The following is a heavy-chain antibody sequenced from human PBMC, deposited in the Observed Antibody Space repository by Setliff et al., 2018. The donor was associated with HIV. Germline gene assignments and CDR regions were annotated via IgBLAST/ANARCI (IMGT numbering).Heavy chain of an antibody. CDR1: GGSISSYC. CDR3: ARRIDNSGSFPDKNWFDT. Sequence: SETLSLTCTVSGGSISSYCWNWIRQSPGRGLDWIGYIFTSGSTKYNPSLQSRVTMSIDTSKNHFSLKLTSVTAADTAVYYCARRIDNSGSFPDKNWFDTWGQGSLVTVSS. CDR2: IFTSGST. V-gene: IGHV4-4*09. D-gene: IGHD3-10*01. J-gene: IGHJ5*02.